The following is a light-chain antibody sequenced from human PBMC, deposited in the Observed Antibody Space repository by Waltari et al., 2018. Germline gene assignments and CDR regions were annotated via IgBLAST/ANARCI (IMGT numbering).Light chain of an antibody. CDR3: QVWDNDSDHVV. V-gene: IGLV3-21*02. J-gene: IGLJ2*01. CDR2: DDN. CDR1: QIVSKS. Sequence: SYVVTQAPSVSLAPGQTARLTCVADQIVSKSVPWYLQRPGEAPLLVVFDDNKRPSGIPERLSGTNSGNTATLIISRVEAGDEADYFCQVWDNDSDHVVFGGGTKLTVL.